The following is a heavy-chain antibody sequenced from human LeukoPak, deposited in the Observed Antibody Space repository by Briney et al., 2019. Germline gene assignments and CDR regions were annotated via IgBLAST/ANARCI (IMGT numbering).Heavy chain of an antibody. D-gene: IGHD5-24*01. V-gene: IGHV5-51*01. J-gene: IGHJ4*02. CDR2: IYPGDSDT. CDR1: GYDFTRYW. Sequence: GESLKISCKGSGYDFTRYWIAWVRQMPGKGLEWMGIIYPGDSDTRYSPSFQGQVTISADKSISTAYLQWSSLKASDTAMYYCARLGSDGYNPYYFDYWGQGTLVTVSS. CDR3: ARLGSDGYNPYYFDY.